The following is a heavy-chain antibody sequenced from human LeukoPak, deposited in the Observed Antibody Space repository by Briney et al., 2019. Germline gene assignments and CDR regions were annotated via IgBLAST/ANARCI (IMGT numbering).Heavy chain of an antibody. Sequence: GGSLRLSCAASGFIFSTYAMSWVRQAPGQGLGWVSAISGSGKTYYPDSVKGPFTISRDNSKNTLFLQMNGLRAEDTAVYYCAKERDAKGYFDYWGQGTLVTVSS. CDR3: AKERDAKGYFDY. CDR2: ISGSGKT. V-gene: IGHV3-23*01. J-gene: IGHJ4*02. CDR1: GFIFSTYA.